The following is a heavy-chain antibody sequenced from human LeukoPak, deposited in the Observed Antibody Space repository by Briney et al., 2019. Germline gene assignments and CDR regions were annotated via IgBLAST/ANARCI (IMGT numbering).Heavy chain of an antibody. J-gene: IGHJ4*02. Sequence: GGSLRLSCVAPRFPGFTFSKAWMSWVRQAPGKGLEWGSGINWNGDNTGYADSVRGRITISRDNAKSSLYLQMNSLRAEDTAFYYCVAIAADALLSDDISGPFDYWGQGTLVTVSS. D-gene: IGHD6-13*01. CDR3: VAIAADALLSDDISGPFDY. V-gene: IGHV3-20*04. CDR2: INWNGDNT. CDR1: RFPGFTFSKAW.